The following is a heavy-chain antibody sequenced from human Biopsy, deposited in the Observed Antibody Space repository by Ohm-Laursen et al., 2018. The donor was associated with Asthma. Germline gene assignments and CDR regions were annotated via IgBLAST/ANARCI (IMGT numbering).Heavy chain of an antibody. J-gene: IGHJ5*02. D-gene: IGHD6-13*01. CDR1: GYPLIGYH. Sequence: ASVKVSCKASGYPLIGYHIHWMRQAPGQGLEWMGRINPNSGATNYAQKFQGRATMTRDTSISTAYMEVSRLRSDDTAVYYCARGQKSAGDRWFDPWGQGTLVTVSS. CDR2: INPNSGAT. V-gene: IGHV1-2*06. CDR3: ARGQKSAGDRWFDP.